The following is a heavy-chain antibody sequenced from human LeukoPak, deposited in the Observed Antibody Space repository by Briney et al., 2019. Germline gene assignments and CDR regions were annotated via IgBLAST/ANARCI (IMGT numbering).Heavy chain of an antibody. D-gene: IGHD4-11*01. CDR2: IYYSGST. CDR1: GGSISSGDYY. Sequence: SQTLSLTCTVSGGSISSGDYYWSSIRQPPGKGLEWIGYIYYSGSTYYNPSLKTRVTISVDTSKNQFSLKLSSVTAADTAVYYCARVDDYSNLYYFDYWGQGTLVTVSS. J-gene: IGHJ4*02. CDR3: ARVDDYSNLYYFDY. V-gene: IGHV4-30-4*08.